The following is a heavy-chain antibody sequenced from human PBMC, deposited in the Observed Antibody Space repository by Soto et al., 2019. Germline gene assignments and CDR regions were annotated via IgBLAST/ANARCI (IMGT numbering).Heavy chain of an antibody. Sequence: ASVKVSCKASGYTFTSYDINWVRQATGQGLEWMGWMNPNSGNTGYAQKFQGRVTMTRNTSISTAYMELSSLRSEDTAVYYCARRGVVRNWFDPWGQGTLVTVSS. CDR3: ARRGVVRNWFDP. J-gene: IGHJ5*02. V-gene: IGHV1-8*01. CDR2: MNPNSGNT. CDR1: GYTFTSYD. D-gene: IGHD3-3*01.